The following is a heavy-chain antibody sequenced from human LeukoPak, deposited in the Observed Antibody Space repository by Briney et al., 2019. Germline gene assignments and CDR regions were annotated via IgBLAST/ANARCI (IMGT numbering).Heavy chain of an antibody. CDR1: GFTFSSYG. CDR2: ISYDGSDK. Sequence: PGGSLRLSCAASGFTFSSYGMHWVRQAPGKGLEWVAVISYDGSDKYYADSVKGRFTISRDNSKNTLYPQMNSLRAEDTAVYYCAKAGDIVAPVYWGQGTLVTVSS. D-gene: IGHD5-12*01. J-gene: IGHJ4*02. CDR3: AKAGDIVAPVY. V-gene: IGHV3-30*18.